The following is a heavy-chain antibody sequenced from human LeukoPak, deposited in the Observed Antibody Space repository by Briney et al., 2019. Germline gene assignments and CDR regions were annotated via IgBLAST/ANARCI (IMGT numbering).Heavy chain of an antibody. J-gene: IGHJ6*03. V-gene: IGHV3-64*01. Sequence: PGGSLRLSCAASGFTFSSYAMHWVRQAPGKGLEYVSAISSNGGSTYYANSVKGRFTISRDNSKNTLYLQMGSLRAEDMAVYYCAREVREFDTNYYYCYYMDVWGKGTTVTVSS. CDR2: ISSNGGST. CDR1: GFTFSSYA. CDR3: AREVREFDTNYYYCYYMDV.